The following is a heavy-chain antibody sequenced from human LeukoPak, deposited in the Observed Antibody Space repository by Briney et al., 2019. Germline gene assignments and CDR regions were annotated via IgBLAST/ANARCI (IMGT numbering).Heavy chain of an antibody. V-gene: IGHV3-21*01. CDR1: GFTFSDYS. CDR3: ARDGDYGGQYYFDY. Sequence: PGGSLRLSCASSGFTFSDYSMNWVRQAPGKGLEWVSSISSSSSYIYYADSVKGRFTISRDNAKNSLYLQMNSLRAEDTAVYYCARDGDYGGQYYFDYWGQGTLVTVSS. D-gene: IGHD4-23*01. J-gene: IGHJ4*02. CDR2: ISSSSSYI.